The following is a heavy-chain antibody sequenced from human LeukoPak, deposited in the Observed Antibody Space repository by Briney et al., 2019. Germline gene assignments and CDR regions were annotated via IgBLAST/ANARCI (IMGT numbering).Heavy chain of an antibody. CDR2: INPSGGST. J-gene: IGHJ3*02. CDR1: GGTFSSYA. Sequence: ASVKVSCKASGGTFSSYAISWVRQAPGQGLEWMGIINPSGGSTSYAQKFQGRVTMTRDMSTSTVYMELSSLRSEDTAVYYCARDPPGAMTGAFDIWGQGTMVTVSS. CDR3: ARDPPGAMTGAFDI. D-gene: IGHD1-20*01. V-gene: IGHV1-46*01.